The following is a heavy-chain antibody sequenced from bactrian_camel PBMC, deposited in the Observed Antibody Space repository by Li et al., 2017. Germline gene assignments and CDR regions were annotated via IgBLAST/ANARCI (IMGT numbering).Heavy chain of an antibody. D-gene: IGHD2*01. CDR3: AADSTGTWLDDYNF. J-gene: IGHJ4*01. Sequence: QVQLVESGGGSVQAGGSLRLSCTASGFTFDDSDMAWYRKAPGNECDLVSTISSDGTTYYADSVKGRFTISQDNAKNTVYLQMNSLKPEDSAMYYCAADSTGTWLDDYNFWGQGTQVTVS. CDR1: GFTFDDSD. CDR2: TISSDGTT. V-gene: IGHV3S63*01.